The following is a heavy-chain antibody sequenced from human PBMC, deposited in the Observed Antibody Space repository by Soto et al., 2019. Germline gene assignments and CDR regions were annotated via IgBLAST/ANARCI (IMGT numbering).Heavy chain of an antibody. Sequence: PGGSLRLSCAASGFTLSGYAMDWVRQAPGKGLEYVSGISSNGVGTYYANSVQGRFTISRDNSKNTVYLQMGSLRPEDTAVYYCARDQGYYGSGSLLHYYYYMDVWGKGTTVTVSS. CDR3: ARDQGYYGSGSLLHYYYYMDV. CDR2: ISSNGVGT. CDR1: GFTLSGYA. V-gene: IGHV3-64*01. J-gene: IGHJ6*03. D-gene: IGHD3-10*01.